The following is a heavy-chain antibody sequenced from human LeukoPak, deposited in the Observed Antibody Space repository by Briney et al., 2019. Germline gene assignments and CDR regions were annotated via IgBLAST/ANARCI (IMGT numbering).Heavy chain of an antibody. CDR1: GFTFSTSW. D-gene: IGHD1-26*01. CDR2: IDKHGNGK. Sequence: GGSLRLSCVASGFTFSTSWVTWVRQAPGTGLEWVANIDKHGNGKYYVDSVKGRFAISRDYASNSVFLQMDSLRAEDTSVYHCARDAGWGYYDLWGQGTPVTVSS. J-gene: IGHJ4*02. V-gene: IGHV3-7*01. CDR3: ARDAGWGYYDL.